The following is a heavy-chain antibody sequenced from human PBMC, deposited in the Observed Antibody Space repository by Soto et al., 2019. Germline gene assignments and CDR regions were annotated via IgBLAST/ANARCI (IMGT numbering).Heavy chain of an antibody. CDR2: VNHSGST. J-gene: IGHJ4*02. CDR3: ARGRKEYSSSWYVD. V-gene: IGHV4-34*01. CDR1: VDSISSGDC. Sequence: ASETLSLTCDVSVDSISSGDCWSWIRQPPGKGLEWIGEVNHSGSTNYNPSLKSRVTISVDTSKNQFSLKLSSVTAADTAVYYCARGRKEYSSSWYVDWGQGTRVTVS. D-gene: IGHD6-13*01.